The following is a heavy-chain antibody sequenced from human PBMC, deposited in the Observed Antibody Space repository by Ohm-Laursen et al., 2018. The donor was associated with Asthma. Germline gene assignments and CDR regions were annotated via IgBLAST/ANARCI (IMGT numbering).Heavy chain of an antibody. CDR3: ARKAGSCITSNCYSLDF. Sequence: GASVKVSCKSLGGTLGTSVIGWVRQAPGQGLEWLGGINSVFGTSTYAQKFHDRFTITADESTSTVYMTLSSLTCEDTAVYYCARKAGSCITSNCYSLDFWGQGTLITVSS. CDR2: INSVFGTS. J-gene: IGHJ4*02. CDR1: GGTLGTSV. D-gene: IGHD2-15*01. V-gene: IGHV1-69*13.